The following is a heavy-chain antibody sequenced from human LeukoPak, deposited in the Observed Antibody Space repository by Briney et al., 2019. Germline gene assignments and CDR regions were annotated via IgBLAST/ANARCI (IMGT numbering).Heavy chain of an antibody. CDR3: ARKRSGPTLYSSGWYSGALPDY. CDR1: GGSYSGYY. V-gene: IGHV4-34*01. D-gene: IGHD6-19*01. CDR2: INHSGST. Sequence: SETLSLTCAVYGGSYSGYYRSWIRQPPGKGLEWIGEINHSGSTNYNPSLKSRVTISVDTSKNQFSLKLSSVTAADTAVYYCARKRSGPTLYSSGWYSGALPDYWGQGTLVTVSS. J-gene: IGHJ4*02.